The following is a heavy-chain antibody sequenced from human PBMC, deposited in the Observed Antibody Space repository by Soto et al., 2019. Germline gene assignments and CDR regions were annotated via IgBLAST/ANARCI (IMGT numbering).Heavy chain of an antibody. J-gene: IGHJ6*02. CDR1: GYTFTSYD. CDR3: AREEASYEMDL. CDR2: MNPNSGNT. Sequence: QVQLVQSGAEVKKPGASVKVSCKASGYTFTSYDINWVRQATGQGLEWMGWMNPNSGNTGYAQKFQGRVTMTRNTSARRAYMGLSSLRSEDTAGYYWAREEASYEMDLWGQATAVTVSS. V-gene: IGHV1-8*02.